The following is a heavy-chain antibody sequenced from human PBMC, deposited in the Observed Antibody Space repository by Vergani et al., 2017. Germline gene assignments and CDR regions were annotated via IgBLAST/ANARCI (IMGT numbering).Heavy chain of an antibody. Sequence: QVQLQESGPGLVKPSETLSLTCGVSGYSISSGYYWGWIRQSPGKGLEWIGSIDHSGSTYYNPSLKSRVTISVDTYKNDFALMLRSVTAADTALYYCASHTSSASASAFDFWGQGTLVTVSS. V-gene: IGHV4-38-2*01. CDR1: GYSISSGYY. CDR3: ASHTSSASASAFDF. CDR2: IDHSGST. J-gene: IGHJ4*02.